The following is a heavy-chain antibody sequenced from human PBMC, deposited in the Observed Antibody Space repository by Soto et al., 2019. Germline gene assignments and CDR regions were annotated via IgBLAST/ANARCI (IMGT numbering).Heavy chain of an antibody. CDR2: IRSKAYGGTT. D-gene: IGHD3-3*01. V-gene: IGHV3-49*03. Sequence: GGSLRLSCTASGFTFGDYAMSWFRQAPGKGLEWVGFIRSKAYGGTTEYAASVKGRFTISRDDSKSIAYLQMNSLKTEDTAVYYCTRDLKGYDFWSGYYPKDKARGYYFDYWGQGTLVTVSS. CDR1: GFTFGDYA. J-gene: IGHJ4*02. CDR3: TRDLKGYDFWSGYYPKDKARGYYFDY.